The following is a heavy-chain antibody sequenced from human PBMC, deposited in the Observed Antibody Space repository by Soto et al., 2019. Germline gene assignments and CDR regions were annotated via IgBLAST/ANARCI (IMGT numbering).Heavy chain of an antibody. Sequence: GASVKVSCKASGYTFTSYYMHWVRQAPGQGLEWMGIINPSGGSTSYAQKFQGRVTMTRDTSTSTVYMELSSLRSDDTAVYYCARGGDVLRYFDWLLSTNWFDPWGQGTLVTVSS. CDR3: ARGGDVLRYFDWLLSTNWFDP. J-gene: IGHJ5*02. D-gene: IGHD3-9*01. CDR2: INPSGGST. CDR1: GYTFTSYY. V-gene: IGHV1-46*01.